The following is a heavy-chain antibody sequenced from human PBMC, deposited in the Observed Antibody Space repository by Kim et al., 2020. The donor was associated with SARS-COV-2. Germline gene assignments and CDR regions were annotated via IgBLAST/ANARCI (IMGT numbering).Heavy chain of an antibody. CDR1: GGSFSGYY. CDR2: INNSGSS. V-gene: IGHV4-34*01. D-gene: IGHD6-13*01. Sequence: SETLSLTCAVYGGSFSGYYWSWIRQPQGKGLEWVGEINNSGSSNSNPSPKIRVTISVDTSKNQFSLTLSLLTAADTAVDTCARGGNIAAAWFYFYYWGQRTLVTVSS. CDR3: ARGGNIAAAWFYFYY. J-gene: IGHJ4*02.